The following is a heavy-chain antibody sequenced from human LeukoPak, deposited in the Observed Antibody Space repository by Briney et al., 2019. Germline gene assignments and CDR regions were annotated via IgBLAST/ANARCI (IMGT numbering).Heavy chain of an antibody. CDR1: GFTFSSYD. Sequence: PGGSLRLSCAASGFTFSSYDMHWVRQAPGKGLECVAVIWYDGGITYYPDSVKGRFTNSRDNSKNTLSLQINSLRAEDTAVYYCARAYGKQQLVGDYWGQGTLVTVSS. V-gene: IGHV3-33*01. CDR3: ARAYGKQQLVGDY. D-gene: IGHD6-13*01. J-gene: IGHJ4*02. CDR2: IWYDGGIT.